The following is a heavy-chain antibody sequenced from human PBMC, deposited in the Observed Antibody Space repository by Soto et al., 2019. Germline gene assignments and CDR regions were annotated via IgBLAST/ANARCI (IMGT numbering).Heavy chain of an antibody. V-gene: IGHV1-69*12. CDR2: IIPIFGTA. J-gene: IGHJ6*02. D-gene: IGHD4-17*01. CDR3: ARALSNSDGAHHKMDV. Sequence: QVQLVQSGAEVKKPGSSVKVSCKASGGTFSTYAINWVRQAPGQGLEWMGGIIPIFGTANYAQKFQGRVTITADESTNTAYMELSSLTSEDTAVYYCARALSNSDGAHHKMDVWGQGTAVTVSS. CDR1: GGTFSTYA.